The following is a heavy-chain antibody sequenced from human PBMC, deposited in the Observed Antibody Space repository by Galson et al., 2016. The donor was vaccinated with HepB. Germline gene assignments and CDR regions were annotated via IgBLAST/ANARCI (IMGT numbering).Heavy chain of an antibody. V-gene: IGHV1-18*01. D-gene: IGHD6-13*01. J-gene: IGHJ1*01. CDR1: GYTFTNYG. CDR3: ATFLEYASSWFEDEYLQH. Sequence: SVKVSCKASGYTFTNYGISWVRQAPGQGLEWMGWISAYNGHTNYAPKLQGRVTMTTDTSTSTAYMELRSLRSEDTAVYYCATFLEYASSWFEDEYLQHWGQGTLVSVSS. CDR2: ISAYNGHT.